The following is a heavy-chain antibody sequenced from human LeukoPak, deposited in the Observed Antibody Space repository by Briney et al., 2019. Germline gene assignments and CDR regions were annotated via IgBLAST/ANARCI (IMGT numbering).Heavy chain of an antibody. CDR2: IYYSGRT. Sequence: PETLSLTCTVSGGSISSSSYYWGWIRQPPGKGLEWIGSIYYSGRTYYNPSLKSRVSISVDTSKNQFSLKMSSVTAADTAVYFCARHPYWYDSSGYPLDYWGQGTLVTVSS. CDR3: ARHPYWYDSSGYPLDY. D-gene: IGHD3-22*01. CDR1: GGSISSSSYY. J-gene: IGHJ4*02. V-gene: IGHV4-39*01.